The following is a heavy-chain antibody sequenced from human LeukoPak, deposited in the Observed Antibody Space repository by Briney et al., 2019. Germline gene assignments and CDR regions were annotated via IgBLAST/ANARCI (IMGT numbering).Heavy chain of an antibody. CDR2: IIPIFGTA. D-gene: IGHD3-22*01. Sequence: ASVKVSCKASGYTFSSYAMNWVRQAPGQGLEWMGGIIPIFGTANYAQKFQGRVTITADESTSTAYMELSSLRSEDTAVYYCAKTREELSWLGYFQHWGQGTLVTVSS. V-gene: IGHV1-69*13. CDR1: GYTFSSYA. J-gene: IGHJ1*01. CDR3: AKTREELSWLGYFQH.